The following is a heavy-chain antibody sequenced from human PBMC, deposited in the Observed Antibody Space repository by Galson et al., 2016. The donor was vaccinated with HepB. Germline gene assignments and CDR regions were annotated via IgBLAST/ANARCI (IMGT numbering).Heavy chain of an antibody. J-gene: IGHJ3*01. Sequence: SLRLSCAASGFTFNTYAMGWVRQAPGKGLEWVSVITGSGDSTYYADSVKGRFTISRDNSKNTLYLQMNSLRAEDTALYSCAKVRYTTPWDSFDFWGQGTMVTVSS. CDR2: ITGSGDST. CDR1: GFTFNTYA. CDR3: AKVRYTTPWDSFDF. D-gene: IGHD2-2*02. V-gene: IGHV3-23*01.